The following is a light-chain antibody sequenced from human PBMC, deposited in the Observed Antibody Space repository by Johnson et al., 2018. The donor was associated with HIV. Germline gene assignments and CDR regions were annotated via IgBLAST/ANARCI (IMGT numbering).Light chain of an antibody. J-gene: IGLJ1*01. V-gene: IGLV1-51*02. CDR1: SFNIGNNY. Sequence: QSVLTQPPSVSAAPGQKVTISCSGSSFNIGNNYVSWYQQLPGTAPKLLIYENNKRPSGIPDRFSGSKSGTSATLGITGLQTGDDADYYCGTWDSSLSAGVFGTGTKVTV. CDR2: ENN. CDR3: GTWDSSLSAGV.